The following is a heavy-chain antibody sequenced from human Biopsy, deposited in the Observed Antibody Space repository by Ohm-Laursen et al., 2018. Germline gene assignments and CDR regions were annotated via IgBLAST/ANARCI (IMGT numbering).Heavy chain of an antibody. J-gene: IGHJ4*02. CDR3: AREAAIIDPRTRAFDY. V-gene: IGHV4-31*03. CDR1: GVSINGGRYY. CDR2: IFYSANT. D-gene: IGHD6-25*01. Sequence: SQTLSLTCTVSGVSINGGRYYWNWIRHHPGKGLEWIGKIFYSANTYYNPSLKSRVTISVDTSKNQFSLKLSSVTAADTAVYYCAREAAIIDPRTRAFDYWGQGTLVTVSS.